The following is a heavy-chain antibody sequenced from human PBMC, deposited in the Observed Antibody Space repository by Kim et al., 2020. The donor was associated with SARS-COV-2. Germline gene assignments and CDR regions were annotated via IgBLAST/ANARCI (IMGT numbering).Heavy chain of an antibody. D-gene: IGHD4-17*01. CDR1: GFTFSGYW. V-gene: IGHV3-74*01. Sequence: GGSLRLSCAASGFTFSGYWMHWVRQAPGKGLVWVSRIKSDGSSRSYADTVKGRFTISRDNAKNTLYLQMNSLRAEDTAVYYCARDKFGDYDEFDYWGQGTLVTVSS. J-gene: IGHJ4*02. CDR2: IKSDGSSR. CDR3: ARDKFGDYDEFDY.